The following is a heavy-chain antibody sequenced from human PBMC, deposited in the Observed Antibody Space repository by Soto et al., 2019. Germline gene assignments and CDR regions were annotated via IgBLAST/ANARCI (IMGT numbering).Heavy chain of an antibody. CDR3: ARDRGWNIVVLPASFDF. Sequence: GGSLRLSCAASGFTFSTYWMSWVRQIQGKGLEWVAYIQQDGSEKYYVDSVKGRFTISRDNAENSLFLQMNSLRVEDMAVYYCARDRGWNIVVLPASFDFWGQGALVTVSS. CDR1: GFTFSTYW. J-gene: IGHJ4*02. V-gene: IGHV3-7*01. CDR2: IQQDGSEK. D-gene: IGHD2-15*01.